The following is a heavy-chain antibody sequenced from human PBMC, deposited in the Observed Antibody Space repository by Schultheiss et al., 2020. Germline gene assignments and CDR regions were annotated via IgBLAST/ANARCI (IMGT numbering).Heavy chain of an antibody. CDR1: GGSISSYY. D-gene: IGHD4-11*01. V-gene: IGHV4-34*01. CDR2: INHSGST. CDR3: AREPTTTPVYFDY. Sequence: SETLSLTCTVSGGSISSYYWSWIRQPPGKGLEWIGEINHSGSTYYNPSLKSRVTISVDTSKNQFSLKLNFVTAADTAVYFCAREPTTTPVYFDYWGQGTLVTVSS. J-gene: IGHJ4*02.